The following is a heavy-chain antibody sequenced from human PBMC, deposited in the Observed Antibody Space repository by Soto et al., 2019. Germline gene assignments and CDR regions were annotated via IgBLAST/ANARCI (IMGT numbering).Heavy chain of an antibody. D-gene: IGHD3-22*01. CDR1: GGSFSGYY. V-gene: IGHV4-34*01. J-gene: IGHJ4*02. CDR3: ARQLGYYDSSGYKDWYFDY. Sequence: SETLSLTCAVYGGSFSGYYWSWIRQPPGKGLEWIGEINHSGSTYYNPSLKSRVTISVDTSKNQFSLKLSSVTAADTAVYYCARQLGYYDSSGYKDWYFDYWGQGTLVTVSS. CDR2: INHSGST.